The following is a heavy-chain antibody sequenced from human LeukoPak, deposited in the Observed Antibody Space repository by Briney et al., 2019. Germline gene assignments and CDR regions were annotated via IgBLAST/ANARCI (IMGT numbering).Heavy chain of an antibody. D-gene: IGHD1-26*01. CDR1: GVSISSSNNF. V-gene: IGHV4-39*01. CDR2: IHYSGTI. J-gene: IGHJ4*02. Sequence: PSETLSLTCTVSGVSISSSNNFWGWIRQPPGKGLEWIGAIHYSGTIYYIPSLKSRVTISLDTSKNQVSLILNSVTAADTAVYYCMRHEEDEGYYAKPIDFWGQGALVTVSS. CDR3: MRHEEDEGYYAKPIDF.